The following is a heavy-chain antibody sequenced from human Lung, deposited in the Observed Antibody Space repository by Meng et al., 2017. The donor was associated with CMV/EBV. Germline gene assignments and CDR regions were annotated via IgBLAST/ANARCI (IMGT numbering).Heavy chain of an antibody. V-gene: IGHV3-23*01. CDR2: ISPSGGTT. D-gene: IGHD3-3*01. CDR1: GFTFSSYP. Sequence: GEXXKISCEASGFTFSSYPMNWVRRAPGKGLEWVSTISPSGGTTYYADSVKGRFTVSRDNSKNTLYLEMTSLRAEDTAIYYCAKAPSRFLKLLIQGRGWGQGTXVTVSS. CDR3: AKAPSRFLKLLIQGRG. J-gene: IGHJ4*02.